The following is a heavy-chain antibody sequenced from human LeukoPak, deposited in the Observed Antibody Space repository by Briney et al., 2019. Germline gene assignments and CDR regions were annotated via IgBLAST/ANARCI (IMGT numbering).Heavy chain of an antibody. V-gene: IGHV4-30-4*07. J-gene: IGHJ6*03. CDR3: ARGGKYCGGDCYGPYYYYYMDV. CDR1: GGSISSGGYS. Sequence: SSETLSLTCAVSGGSISSGGYSWGWIRQPPGKGLEWIGYIYYSGSTYYNPSLKSRVTISVDTSKNQFSLKLSSVTAADTAVYYCARGGKYCGGDCYGPYYYYYMDVWGKGTTVTVSS. CDR2: IYYSGST. D-gene: IGHD2-21*02.